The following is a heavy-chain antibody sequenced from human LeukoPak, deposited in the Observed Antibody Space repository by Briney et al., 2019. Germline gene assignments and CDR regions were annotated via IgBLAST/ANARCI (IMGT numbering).Heavy chain of an antibody. Sequence: ASVKVSCKASGYTFTGYYMHWVRQAPGQGLEWMGWINPNSGGTNYAQKFQGRVTMTRDTSISTAYMELSRLRSDDTAVYYCAREGSDSSGYYFDYWGQGTLVTVSS. CDR1: GYTFTGYY. J-gene: IGHJ4*02. CDR3: AREGSDSSGYYFDY. CDR2: INPNSGGT. D-gene: IGHD3-22*01. V-gene: IGHV1-2*02.